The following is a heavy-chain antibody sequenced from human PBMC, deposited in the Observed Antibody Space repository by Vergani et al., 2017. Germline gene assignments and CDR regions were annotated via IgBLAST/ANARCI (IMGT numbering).Heavy chain of an antibody. CDR3: ARELQRHDYYYGMDV. CDR1: GFTFSSYG. V-gene: IGHV3-30*03. CDR2: ISYDGSNK. Sequence: QVQLVESGGGVVQPGRSLRLSCAASGFTFSSYGMHWVRQAPGKGLEWVAVISYDGSNKYYADSVKGRFTISRDNSKNTLYLQMNSLRAEDTAVYYCARELQRHDYYYGMDVWSQGTTVTVSS. D-gene: IGHD2-21*02. J-gene: IGHJ6*02.